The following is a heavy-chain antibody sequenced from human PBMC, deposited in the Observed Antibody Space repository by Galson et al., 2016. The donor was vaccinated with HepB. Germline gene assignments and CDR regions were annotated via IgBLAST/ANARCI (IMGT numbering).Heavy chain of an antibody. CDR2: INTGGDT. Sequence: LSSTCTVSGHSMTSYSWSWIRQSPGKGLEWVGYINTGGDTNYNPSLKRRVTISVDTSKKQFYLTLKSVIAADTAVYYCARDSRAGSGMDVWGQGTTVTVSS. CDR1: GHSMTSYS. CDR3: ARDSRAGSGMDV. J-gene: IGHJ6*02. V-gene: IGHV4-59*01.